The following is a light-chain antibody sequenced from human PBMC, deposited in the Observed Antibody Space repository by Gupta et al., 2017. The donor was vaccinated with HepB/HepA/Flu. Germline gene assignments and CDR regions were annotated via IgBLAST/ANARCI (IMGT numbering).Light chain of an antibody. CDR3: AAGDDSLKGWV. CDR1: SSNIGGRT. V-gene: IGLV1-44*01. Sequence: QSLLTQPPSASGTPGQRFTISCSGGSSNIGGRTVNWYQHFPGTAPKLLIYNSNQRPSGIPDRFSGSRCATSASLAISGLQKEDEADYYCAAGDDSLKGWVFGGGTKLTVL. CDR2: NSN. J-gene: IGLJ2*01.